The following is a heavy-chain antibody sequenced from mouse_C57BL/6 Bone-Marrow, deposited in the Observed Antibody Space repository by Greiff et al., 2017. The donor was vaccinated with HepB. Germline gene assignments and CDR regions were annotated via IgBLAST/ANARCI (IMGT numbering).Heavy chain of an antibody. V-gene: IGHV1-82*01. Sequence: QVQLQQSGPELVKPGASVKISCKASGYAFSSSWMNWVKQRPGKGLEWIGRIYPGDGDTNYNGKFKGKATLTADKSSSTAYMQLSSLTSEDSAVYFCARGGTTVVATTDFDYWGQGTTLTVSS. CDR1: GYAFSSSW. CDR3: ARGGTTVVATTDFDY. J-gene: IGHJ2*01. CDR2: IYPGDGDT. D-gene: IGHD1-1*01.